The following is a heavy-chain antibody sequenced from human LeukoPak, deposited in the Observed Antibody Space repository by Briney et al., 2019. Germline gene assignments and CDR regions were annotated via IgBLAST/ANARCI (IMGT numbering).Heavy chain of an antibody. CDR1: GGSISSGGYY. Sequence: PSQTLSLTCTVSGGSISSGGYYWSWIRQHPGKGLEWIGYIYYSGSTYYNPSLKSRVTISVDTSKNQFSLKLSSVTAADTAVYYCARGGTGNDVFDIWGQGTMVTVSS. J-gene: IGHJ3*02. V-gene: IGHV4-31*03. CDR2: IYYSGST. CDR3: ARGGTGNDVFDI. D-gene: IGHD3/OR15-3a*01.